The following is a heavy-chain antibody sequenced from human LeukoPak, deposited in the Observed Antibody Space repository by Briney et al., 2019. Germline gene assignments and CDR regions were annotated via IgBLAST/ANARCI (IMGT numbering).Heavy chain of an antibody. J-gene: IGHJ4*02. V-gene: IGHV4-61*02. Sequence: SETLSLTCTVSGGSISSGSYYWRWIRQPAGKGLEWIGRIYTSGSTNYNPSLKSRVTISVDTSKNQFSLKLSSVTAADTAVYYCARERVEATVTTWRYFDYWGQGTLVTVSS. D-gene: IGHD4-11*01. CDR1: GGSISSGSYY. CDR2: IYTSGST. CDR3: ARERVEATVTTWRYFDY.